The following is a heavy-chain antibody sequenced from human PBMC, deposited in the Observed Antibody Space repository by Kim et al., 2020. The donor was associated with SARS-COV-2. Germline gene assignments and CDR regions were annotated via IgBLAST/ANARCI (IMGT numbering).Heavy chain of an antibody. V-gene: IGHV3-53*01. CDR3: ARGNRLPNY. J-gene: IGHJ4*02. D-gene: IGHD2-21*02. CDR2: IYSGGNT. CDR1: GFTVSNYY. Sequence: GGSLRLSCAASGFTVSNYYMSWVRQAPGKGLEWVSLIYSGGNTYYADSVKGRFTISRDNSKNTLCLQMNSLRVEDTAVYYCARGNRLPNYWGQGTLVTVS.